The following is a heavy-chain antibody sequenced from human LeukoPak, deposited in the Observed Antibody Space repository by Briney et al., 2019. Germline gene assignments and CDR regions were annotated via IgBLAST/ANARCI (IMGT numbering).Heavy chain of an antibody. CDR3: ARDYHVWIFGVVTISYDAFDI. CDR1: GFTFSNYW. D-gene: IGHD3-3*01. V-gene: IGHV3-7*01. CDR2: VKQDGSEK. J-gene: IGHJ3*02. Sequence: PGGSLRLSCAASGFTFSNYWMSWVRQAPGKGLEWVANVKQDGSEKYYVDSVKGRFTISRDNAKNSLYLQMNSLRAEDTAVYYCARDYHVWIFGVVTISYDAFDIWGQGTMVTVSS.